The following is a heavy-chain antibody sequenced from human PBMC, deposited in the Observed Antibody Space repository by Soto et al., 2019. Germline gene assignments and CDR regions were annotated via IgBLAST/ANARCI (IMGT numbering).Heavy chain of an antibody. CDR3: ARLGDYSGSGASFDY. Sequence: SETLSLTCTVSSGSISSSRHYWGWIRQPPEKGLEWIGTIYYSGNTYYNPSLESRVTISVDTSKSQFPLELTSVTAADTALYYCARLGDYSGSGASFDYWGQGTLVTVSS. V-gene: IGHV4-39*01. D-gene: IGHD3-10*01. CDR2: IYYSGNT. CDR1: SGSISSSRHY. J-gene: IGHJ4*02.